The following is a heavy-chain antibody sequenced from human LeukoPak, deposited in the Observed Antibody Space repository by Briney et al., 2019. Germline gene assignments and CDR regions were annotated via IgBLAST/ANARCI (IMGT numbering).Heavy chain of an antibody. V-gene: IGHV4-4*07. CDR3: ARPQSGLGWFDP. J-gene: IGHJ5*02. Sequence: SETLSLTCTVSGGSINTYYWSWIRRPAGKGLEWIGRTYSTGITTYNPSLKGRVTMSVDTSKNQFSLKLSSVTAADTAVYYCARPQSGLGWFDPWGQGILVTVSS. CDR1: GGSINTYY. CDR2: TYSTGIT.